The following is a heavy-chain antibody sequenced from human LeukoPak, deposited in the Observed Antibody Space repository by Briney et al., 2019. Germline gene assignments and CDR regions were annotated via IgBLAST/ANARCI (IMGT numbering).Heavy chain of an antibody. D-gene: IGHD3-22*01. CDR1: GYSISSAYY. CDR2: IYHSGCT. V-gene: IGHV4-38-2*02. Sequence: PSETLSLTCTVSGYSISSAYYWGWIRQPPGKGLEWIGSIYHSGCTYYNPSLTSRVTISVDTSKNQFSLKLSSVTAADTAVYYCARESSSGYYTFDIWGQGTMVTVSS. CDR3: ARESSSGYYTFDI. J-gene: IGHJ3*02.